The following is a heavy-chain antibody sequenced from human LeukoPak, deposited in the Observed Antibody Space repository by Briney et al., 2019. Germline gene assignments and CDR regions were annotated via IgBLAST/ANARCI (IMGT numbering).Heavy chain of an antibody. CDR3: AVIINWFDP. V-gene: IGHV4-38-2*01. J-gene: IGHJ5*02. Sequence: SETLSLTCAVSGYSISSGYYWGWIRQPPGKGLEWIGSIYHSGSTYYNPSLKSRVTISVDTSKNQFSLKLSSVTAADTAVYYCAVIINWFDPWGQGTLVTISS. CDR2: IYHSGST. CDR1: GYSISSGYY. D-gene: IGHD3-10*01.